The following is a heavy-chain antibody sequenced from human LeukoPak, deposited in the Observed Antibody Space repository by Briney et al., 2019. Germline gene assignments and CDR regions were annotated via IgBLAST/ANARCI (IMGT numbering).Heavy chain of an antibody. J-gene: IGHJ6*03. CDR1: GFTFSSFT. D-gene: IGHD3-3*01. V-gene: IGHV3-21*01. CDR3: ARSKIGVGVPFYYMDV. Sequence: PGGSLRLSCAASGFTFSSFTMNWVRQAPGKGLEWVSSISSLSTYMYYPDSVKGRFSISRDNAKNSLYLQMNSLRAEDTAVYYCARSKIGVGVPFYYMDVWGKGTTVTVSS. CDR2: ISSLSTYM.